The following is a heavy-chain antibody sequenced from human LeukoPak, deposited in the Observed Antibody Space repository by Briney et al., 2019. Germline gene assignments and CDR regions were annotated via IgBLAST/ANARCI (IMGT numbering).Heavy chain of an antibody. Sequence: ASVEVSCKASGYTFTGYYIHWVRQAPGRGLEWMGWLNPDGGGAYYAQSFQGRVTMTRDTSISTAYMELSSLRFDDTAVYYCARVGPIDYYYYPMDVWGQGTTVTVSS. CDR1: GYTFTGYY. CDR2: LNPDGGGA. V-gene: IGHV1-2*02. CDR3: ARVGPIDYYYYPMDV. J-gene: IGHJ6*02.